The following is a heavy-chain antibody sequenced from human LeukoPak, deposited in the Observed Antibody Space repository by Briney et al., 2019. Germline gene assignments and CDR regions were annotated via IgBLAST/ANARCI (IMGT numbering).Heavy chain of an antibody. CDR1: GGSISSSSYY. Sequence: SETLSLTCTVSGGSISSSSYYWGWIRQPPGKGLEWIGSIYYSGSTYYNPSLKSRVTISVDTSKNQFSLKLSSVTAADTAVYYCARGGWYFDYWGQGTLVTVSS. D-gene: IGHD6-19*01. V-gene: IGHV4-39*07. CDR3: ARGGWYFDY. CDR2: IYYSGST. J-gene: IGHJ4*02.